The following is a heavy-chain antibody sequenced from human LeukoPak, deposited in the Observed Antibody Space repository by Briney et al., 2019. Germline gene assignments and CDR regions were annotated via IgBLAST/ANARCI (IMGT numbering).Heavy chain of an antibody. V-gene: IGHV4-34*01. CDR3: ARAQLLYYYYYGMDV. J-gene: IGHJ6*02. CDR1: GGSFSGYY. Sequence: SETLSLTCAVYGGSFSGYYWSWIRQPPGKGLEWLGEINHSGSTNYNPSLKSRVTISVDTSKNQFSLKLSSVTAADTAVYYCARAQLLYYYYYGMDVWGQGTTVTVSS. D-gene: IGHD2-2*01. CDR2: INHSGST.